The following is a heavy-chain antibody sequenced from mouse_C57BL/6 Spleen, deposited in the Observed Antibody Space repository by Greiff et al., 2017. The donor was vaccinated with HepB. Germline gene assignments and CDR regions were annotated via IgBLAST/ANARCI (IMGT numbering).Heavy chain of an antibody. D-gene: IGHD1-1*01. CDR1: GFNIKDDY. Sequence: VQLKQSGAELVRPGASVKLSCTASGFNIKDDYMHWVKQRPEQGLEWIGWIDPENGDTEYASQFQGTATITAATSSNTAYLQLSSLTSEDTAVYYCTTSTTVVARAMDYWGQGTSVTVSS. J-gene: IGHJ4*01. V-gene: IGHV14-4*01. CDR3: TTSTTVVARAMDY. CDR2: IDPENGDT.